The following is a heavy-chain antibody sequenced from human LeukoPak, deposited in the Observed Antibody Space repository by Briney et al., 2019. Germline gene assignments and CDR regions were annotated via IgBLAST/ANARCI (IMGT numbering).Heavy chain of an antibody. CDR2: ISSSSSYI. Sequence: PGGSLRLSCAASGFTFSSYSMNWVRQAPGKGLEWVSSISSSSSYIYYADSVKGRFTIYRDNAKNTLYLQMNTLRAEDTALYYCTRHSINYGFHIWGQGTMVTVSS. CDR1: GFTFSSYS. D-gene: IGHD3-10*01. CDR3: TRHSINYGFHI. J-gene: IGHJ3*02. V-gene: IGHV3-21*01.